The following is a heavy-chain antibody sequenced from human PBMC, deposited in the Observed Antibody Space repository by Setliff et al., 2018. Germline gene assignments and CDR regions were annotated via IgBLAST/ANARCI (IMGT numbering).Heavy chain of an antibody. CDR3: ARKYNFWSGELDY. V-gene: IGHV3-9*01. CDR2: ISWNSGIV. CDR1: GFTFDDYA. J-gene: IGHJ4*02. D-gene: IGHD3-3*01. Sequence: GGSLRLSCAASGFTFDDYAMHWVRQAPGKGLEWVSGISWNSGIVAYADSVKGRFTISRDNAKNSLYLQMNSLRAEDTAVYYCARKYNFWSGELDYWGQGTLVTVSS.